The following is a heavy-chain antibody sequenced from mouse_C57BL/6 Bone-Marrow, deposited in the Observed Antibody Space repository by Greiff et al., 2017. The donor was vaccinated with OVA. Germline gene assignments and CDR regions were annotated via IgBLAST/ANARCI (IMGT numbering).Heavy chain of an antibody. J-gene: IGHJ4*01. V-gene: IGHV14-3*01. CDR3: ARTRYRPLCYAMDY. CDR1: CFTITNTY. Sequence: DVKLQEPVAELVRPGASVKLSCTASCFTITNTYMHWVKQRPEQGLEWIGRIDPANGNTKYAPKFQGKATITADTSSNTAYLQLSSLTSEDTAIYYCARTRYRPLCYAMDYWGQGTSVTVSS. CDR2: IDPANGNT. D-gene: IGHD2-14*01.